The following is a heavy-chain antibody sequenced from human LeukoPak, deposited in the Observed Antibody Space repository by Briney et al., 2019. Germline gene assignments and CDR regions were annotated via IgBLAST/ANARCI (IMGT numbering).Heavy chain of an antibody. V-gene: IGHV3-30*04. D-gene: IGHD5-18*01. J-gene: IGHJ4*02. Sequence: GGSLTLSCAASGFTFNNYALHWVRQAPGKGLEWVAGISNDANNKYYADSVRGRFTISRDNSKNTLYLQMNSLRAEDTAVYFCASRYTYGYVGIDYWGQGTLVTVSS. CDR3: ASRYTYGYVGIDY. CDR2: ISNDANNK. CDR1: GFTFNNYA.